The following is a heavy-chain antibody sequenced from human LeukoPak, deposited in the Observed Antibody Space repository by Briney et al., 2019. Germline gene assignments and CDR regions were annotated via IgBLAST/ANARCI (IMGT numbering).Heavy chain of an antibody. CDR1: GGSISSSSYY. J-gene: IGHJ5*02. V-gene: IGHV4-39*07. Sequence: PSETLSLTCTVSGGSISSSSYYWGWIRQPPGKGLEWIGSIYYSGSTYYNPSLKSRVTISVDTSKNQFSLKLSSVTAADTAVYYCARGLDGPYDSSGYSLGWFDPWGQGTLVTVSS. CDR2: IYYSGST. D-gene: IGHD3-22*01. CDR3: ARGLDGPYDSSGYSLGWFDP.